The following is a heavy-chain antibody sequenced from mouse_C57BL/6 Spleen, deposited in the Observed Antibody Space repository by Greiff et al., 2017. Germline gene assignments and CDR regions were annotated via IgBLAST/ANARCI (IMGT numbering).Heavy chain of an antibody. V-gene: IGHV1-42*01. CDR3: ARDWSLFAY. CDR2: INPSTGGT. Sequence: VQLQQSGPELVKPGASVKISCKASGYSFTGYYMNWVKQSPEKSLEWIGEINPSTGGTTYNQKFKAKATLTVDKSSSTAYMQLKSLASEASAVYYCARDWSLFAYWGQGTLVTVSA. D-gene: IGHD4-1*01. CDR1: GYSFTGYY. J-gene: IGHJ3*01.